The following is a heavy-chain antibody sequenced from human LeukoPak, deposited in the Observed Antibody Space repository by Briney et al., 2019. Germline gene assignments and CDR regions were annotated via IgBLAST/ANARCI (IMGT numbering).Heavy chain of an antibody. Sequence: GGSLRLSCAASGFTFSSYGMHWVRQAPGKGLEWVAVISYDGSNKYYADSVKGRFTISRDNSKNTLYLQMNSLRAEDTAVYYCARPSKYYPTRPWGQGTLVTVSS. D-gene: IGHD2/OR15-2a*01. J-gene: IGHJ5*02. V-gene: IGHV3-30*03. CDR2: ISYDGSNK. CDR3: ARPSKYYPTRP. CDR1: GFTFSSYG.